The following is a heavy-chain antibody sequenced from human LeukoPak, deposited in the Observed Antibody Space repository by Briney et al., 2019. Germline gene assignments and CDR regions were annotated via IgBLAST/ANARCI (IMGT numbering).Heavy chain of an antibody. Sequence: ASVKVSCKASGYTFTSYGISWVRQAPGQGLEWMGWINAYNGNTNYAQKLQGRVTMTTDTSTSTAYMELRSLRSDDTAVYYCARDRSKVVAATQCFDYWGQGTLVTVSS. CDR1: GYTFTSYG. D-gene: IGHD2-15*01. V-gene: IGHV1-18*01. CDR2: INAYNGNT. CDR3: ARDRSKVVAATQCFDY. J-gene: IGHJ4*02.